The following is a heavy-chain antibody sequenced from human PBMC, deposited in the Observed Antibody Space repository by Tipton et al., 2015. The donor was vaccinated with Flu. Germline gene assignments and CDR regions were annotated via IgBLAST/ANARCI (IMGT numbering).Heavy chain of an antibody. D-gene: IGHD3-22*01. CDR1: GGSISSYY. J-gene: IGHJ4*02. CDR3: ARAPPEYYDSSGYPHFDY. CDR2: IYYSGST. Sequence: LRLSCTVSGGSISSYYWSWIRQPPGKGLEWIGHIYYSGSTNYNPSLKSRVTISVDTSKNQFSLKLSSVTAADTAVYYCARAPPEYYDSSGYPHFDYWGQGTLVTVSS. V-gene: IGHV4-59*01.